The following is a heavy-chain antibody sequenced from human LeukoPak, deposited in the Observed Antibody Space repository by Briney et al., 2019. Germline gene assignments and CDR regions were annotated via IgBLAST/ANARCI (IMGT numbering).Heavy chain of an antibody. D-gene: IGHD3-10*01. Sequence: GSLRLSCAASGFTFSSYAMSWVRQAPGKGLEWIGEINHSGSTNYNPSLKSRVTISVDTSKNQFSLKLSSVTAADTAVYYCALEGDDAFDIWGQGTMVTVSS. J-gene: IGHJ3*02. CDR1: GFTFSSYA. CDR3: ALEGDDAFDI. V-gene: IGHV4-34*08. CDR2: INHSGST.